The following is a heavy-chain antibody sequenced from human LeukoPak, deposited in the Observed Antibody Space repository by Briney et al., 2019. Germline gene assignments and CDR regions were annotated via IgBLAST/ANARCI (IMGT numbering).Heavy chain of an antibody. Sequence: GGSLRLSCAASGFTFSSYAMHWVRQAPGKGLEYVSAISSNEGSTYYANSVKGRFTISRDNSKNTLYLQMGSLRAEDMAVYYCARDSGYDFWSGYHVDYWGQGTLVTVSS. CDR3: ARDSGYDFWSGYHVDY. CDR2: ISSNEGST. V-gene: IGHV3-64*01. D-gene: IGHD3-3*01. CDR1: GFTFSSYA. J-gene: IGHJ4*02.